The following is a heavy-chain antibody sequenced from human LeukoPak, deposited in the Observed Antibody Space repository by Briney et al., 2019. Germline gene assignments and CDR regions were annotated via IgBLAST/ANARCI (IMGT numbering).Heavy chain of an antibody. D-gene: IGHD2-15*01. J-gene: IGHJ6*03. V-gene: IGHV4-59*01. CDR1: GGSISSYY. CDR3: ARSGYCSGGSCYGHYYYYYMDV. CDR2: IYYSGST. Sequence: SETLSLTCTVSGGSISSYYWSWIRQPPGKGLEWIGYIYYSGSTNYNPSLKSRVTISVDTSKNQFSLKLSSVTAADTAVYYCARSGYCSGGSCYGHYYYYYMDVWGKGTTVTVSS.